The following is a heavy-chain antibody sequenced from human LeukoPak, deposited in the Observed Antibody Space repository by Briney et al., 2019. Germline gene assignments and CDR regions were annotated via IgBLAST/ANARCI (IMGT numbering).Heavy chain of an antibody. CDR3: AKNRGSSVYVLDFDL. Sequence: RGSLRLSCVPFGFTLSSYGMHWVRHTPDKRVGWVAFIRHDVKYKKYADSVKGRFTVSTDNSTDTVYIQINRLRTENTAVYYCAKNRGSSVYVLDFDLGGEGTLVTVS. V-gene: IGHV3-30*02. CDR1: GFTLSSYG. D-gene: IGHD3-22*01. J-gene: IGHJ4*02. CDR2: IRHDVKYK.